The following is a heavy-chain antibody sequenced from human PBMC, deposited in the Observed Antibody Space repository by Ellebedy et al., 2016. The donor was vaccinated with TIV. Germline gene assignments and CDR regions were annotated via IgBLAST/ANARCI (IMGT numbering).Heavy chain of an antibody. V-gene: IGHV1-69*13. J-gene: IGHJ4*02. Sequence: ASVKVSCKASGGIFRSNAISWVRQAPGQGLEWMGGIIGIFGTVDNAQKFQGRVTISADESTSTVYMELNSLRSEDTAVYYCATYGSGTYASFDYWGQGTLVTVSS. CDR2: IIGIFGTV. CDR1: GGIFRSNA. D-gene: IGHD3-10*01. CDR3: ATYGSGTYASFDY.